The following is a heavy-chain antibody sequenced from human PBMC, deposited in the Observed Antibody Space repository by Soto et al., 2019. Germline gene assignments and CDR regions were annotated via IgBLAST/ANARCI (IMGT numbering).Heavy chain of an antibody. CDR1: AGSFSGYY. D-gene: IGHD2-2*01. J-gene: IGHJ4*02. V-gene: IGHV4-34*01. CDR3: ARDQREYCSSTSCSQYYFDY. CDR2: INHSGST. Sequence: XGTLTLTCAVYAGSFSGYYWSGIRQPPGKGLEWIGEINHSGSTNYNPSLKSRVTISVDTSKNQFSLKLSSVTAADTAVYYCARDQREYCSSTSCSQYYFDYWGQGTLVTVS.